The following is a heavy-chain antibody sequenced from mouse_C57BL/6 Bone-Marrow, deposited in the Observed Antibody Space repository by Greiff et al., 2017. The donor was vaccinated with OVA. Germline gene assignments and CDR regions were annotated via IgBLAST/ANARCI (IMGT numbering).Heavy chain of an antibody. D-gene: IGHD2-12*01. CDR1: GYTFTDYY. CDR3: ARSNDGGAWFAY. V-gene: IGHV1-26*01. J-gene: IGHJ3*01. CDR2: INPNNGGT. Sequence: VQLQQSGPELVKPGASVKISCKASGYTFTDYYMNWVKQSHGKSLEWIGDINPNNGGTSYNQKFKGKATLTVDKSSSTAYMELRSLTSEDSAVYYCARSNDGGAWFAYWGQGTLVTVSA.